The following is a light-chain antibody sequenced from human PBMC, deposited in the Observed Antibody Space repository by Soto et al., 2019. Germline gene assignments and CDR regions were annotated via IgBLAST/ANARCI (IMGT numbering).Light chain of an antibody. CDR2: DVS. Sequence: QSALTQPRSVSGSPGQSVTISCTGTSSDVGGYNYVSWYQQHPGKAPKLMIDDVSKRPSGVPDRFSGSKSGNTASLTISGLQAEYEADYYCCSYAGSYNVVFGGGTKVTVL. J-gene: IGLJ2*01. CDR1: SSDVGGYNY. V-gene: IGLV2-11*01. CDR3: CSYAGSYNVV.